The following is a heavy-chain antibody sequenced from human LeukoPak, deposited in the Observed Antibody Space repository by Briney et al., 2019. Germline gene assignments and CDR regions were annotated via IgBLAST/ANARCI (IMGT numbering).Heavy chain of an antibody. Sequence: SETLSLTCTVSGGSISSYYWSWIRQPPGKGLEWIGYIYYSGSTNYNPSLKSRVTISVDTPKNQFSLKLSSVTAADTAVYYCARGTTKEYCSSTSCYKGQAFDIWGQGTMVTVSS. J-gene: IGHJ3*02. CDR1: GGSISSYY. V-gene: IGHV4-59*01. CDR2: IYYSGST. D-gene: IGHD2-2*02. CDR3: ARGTTKEYCSSTSCYKGQAFDI.